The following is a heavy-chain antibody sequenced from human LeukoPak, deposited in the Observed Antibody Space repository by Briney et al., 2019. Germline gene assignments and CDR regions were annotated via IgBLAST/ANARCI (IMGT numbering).Heavy chain of an antibody. CDR1: ERTFSSYA. CDR3: ARVDTAMVVSYYYYGMDV. Sequence: SVNVSCKASERTFSSYAISWVRQAPGQGLEWMGRIIPILGIANYTQKFQGRVTITADKSTSTAYMELSSLRSEDTAVYYCARVDTAMVVSYYYYGMDVWGQGTTVTVSS. V-gene: IGHV1-69*04. CDR2: IIPILGIA. J-gene: IGHJ6*02. D-gene: IGHD5-18*01.